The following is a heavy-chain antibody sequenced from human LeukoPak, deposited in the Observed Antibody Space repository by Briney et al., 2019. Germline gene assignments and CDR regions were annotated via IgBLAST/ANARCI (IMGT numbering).Heavy chain of an antibody. CDR2: INHSGST. Sequence: SETLSLTCAVSGGSFSGYYWSWIRQPPGKGLEWIGEINHSGSTNYNPSLKSRVTISVDTSKNQFSLKLSSVTAADTAVYYCARVYYYGSGSYYNKAIYYCYYYMDVWGKGTTVTVSS. V-gene: IGHV4-34*01. CDR3: ARVYYYGSGSYYNKAIYYCYYYMDV. D-gene: IGHD3-10*01. CDR1: GGSFSGYY. J-gene: IGHJ6*03.